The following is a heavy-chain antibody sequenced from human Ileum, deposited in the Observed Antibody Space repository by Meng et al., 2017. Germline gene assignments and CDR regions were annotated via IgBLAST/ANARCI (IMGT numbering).Heavy chain of an antibody. V-gene: IGHV4-30-4*01. Sequence: VQLQESGPGLVKPSQTLARTCSGSGGSFSSDNYYWTWVRQTPGKGLEWIGLTYYNGSPFYNPSLRSRVTISVDTSKDQFSLKLTSVTAADTAVYYCARERRHYYGSGSFDYWGQGSLVTVSS. J-gene: IGHJ4*02. CDR3: ARERRHYYGSGSFDY. CDR2: TYYNGSP. CDR1: GGSFSSDNYY. D-gene: IGHD3-10*01.